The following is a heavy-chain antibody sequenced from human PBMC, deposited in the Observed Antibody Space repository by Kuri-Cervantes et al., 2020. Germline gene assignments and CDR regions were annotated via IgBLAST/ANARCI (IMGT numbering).Heavy chain of an antibody. CDR3: ARVLGYYDRAWFDP. CDR2: ISAYNGNT. Sequence: ASVKVSCKASGYTFTSYGISWVRQAPGQGLEWMGWISAYNGNTNYAQKLQGRVTMTTDTSTSTAYMELRSLRSDDTAVYYCARVLGYYDRAWFDPWGQGTLVTVSS. J-gene: IGHJ5*02. V-gene: IGHV1-18*01. D-gene: IGHD3-22*01. CDR1: GYTFTSYG.